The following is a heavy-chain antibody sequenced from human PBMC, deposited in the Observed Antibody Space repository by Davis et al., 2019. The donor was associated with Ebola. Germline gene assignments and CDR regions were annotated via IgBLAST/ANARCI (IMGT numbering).Heavy chain of an antibody. CDR1: GFTFSRYP. J-gene: IGHJ6*02. V-gene: IGHV3-30-3*01. D-gene: IGHD3-16*01. Sequence: PGGSLRLSCAASGFTFSRYPMHWVRQAPGKGLEWVALISCDGSNKYYADSVKGRFTISRDNSKNTLYLQMNSLRAEDTAVYYCARDGPLFALGDYYYGMDVWGQGTTVTVSS. CDR3: ARDGPLFALGDYYYGMDV. CDR2: ISCDGSNK.